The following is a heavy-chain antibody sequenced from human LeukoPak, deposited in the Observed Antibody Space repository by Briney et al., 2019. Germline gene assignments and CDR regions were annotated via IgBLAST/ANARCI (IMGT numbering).Heavy chain of an antibody. CDR3: ARVAPPEDSNWFDP. V-gene: IGHV4-34*01. CDR1: GGSFSGYY. J-gene: IGHJ5*02. CDR2: INHSGST. Sequence: PSETLSLTCAVYGGSFSGYYWSWIRQPPGKGLEWIGEINHSGSTYYNPSLKSRVTISVDTSKNQFSLKLSSVTAADTAVYYCARVAPPEDSNWFDPWGQGTLVTVSS.